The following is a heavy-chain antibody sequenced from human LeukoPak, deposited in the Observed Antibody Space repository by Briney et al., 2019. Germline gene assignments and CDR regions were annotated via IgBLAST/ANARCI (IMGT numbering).Heavy chain of an antibody. CDR3: ARVLWFGESYYFDY. D-gene: IGHD3-10*01. CDR2: IYSGGST. J-gene: IGHJ4*02. V-gene: IGHV3-53*04. Sequence: GGSLRLSCAASGFTFSSYTMSWVRQAPGKGLEWVSVIYSGGSTYYADSVKGRFTISRHNSKNTLYLQMNSLRAEDTAVYYCARVLWFGESYYFDYWGQGTLVTVSS. CDR1: GFTFSSYT.